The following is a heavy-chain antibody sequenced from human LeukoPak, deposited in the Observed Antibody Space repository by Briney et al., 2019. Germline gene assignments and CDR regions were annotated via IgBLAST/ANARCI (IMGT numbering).Heavy chain of an antibody. CDR2: SGNT. D-gene: IGHD2-21*02. J-gene: IGHJ6*02. CDR1: GASISTYY. V-gene: IGHV4-59*01. Sequence: SETLSLTCTVSGASISTYYWSWIRKSPGKGLEWIGYSGNTDYNPSLKSRVTISVDMSKNQFSLNLSSVTAADTAVYYCASHGLYCGGDCYSSYYYGMDVWGQGTTVTVSS. CDR3: ASHGLYCGGDCYSSYYYGMDV.